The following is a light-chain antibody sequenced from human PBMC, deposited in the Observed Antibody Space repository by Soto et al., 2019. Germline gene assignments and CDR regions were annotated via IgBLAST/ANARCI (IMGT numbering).Light chain of an antibody. CDR1: QTISSW. CDR2: KAS. CDR3: QQRARWPMP. Sequence: DIQMTQSPSTLSGSVGDRVTITCRASQTISSWLAWYQQKPGKAPKLLIYKASTLKSGVPSRFSGSGSGTEFTLTISSLQPDDFATYYCQQRARWPMPFGQGTRLELK. V-gene: IGKV1-5*03. J-gene: IGKJ5*01.